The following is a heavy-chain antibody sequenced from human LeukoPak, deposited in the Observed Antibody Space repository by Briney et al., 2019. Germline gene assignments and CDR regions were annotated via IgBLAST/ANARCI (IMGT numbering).Heavy chain of an antibody. CDR1: GGSISSGSYY. V-gene: IGHV4-39*01. Sequence: PSETLSLTCTVSGGSISSGSYYWGWIRQPPGKGLEWIGSIYYSGSTYYNPSLKSRVTISVDTSKNQFSLKLSSVTAADTAVYYCARQGDIVVVPAATNWFDPWGQGTLVTVSS. CDR2: IYYSGST. CDR3: ARQGDIVVVPAATNWFDP. D-gene: IGHD2-2*01. J-gene: IGHJ5*02.